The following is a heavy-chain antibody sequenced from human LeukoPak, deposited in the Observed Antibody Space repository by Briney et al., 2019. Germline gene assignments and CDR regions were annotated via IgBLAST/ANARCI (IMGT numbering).Heavy chain of an antibody. V-gene: IGHV1-2*02. J-gene: IGHJ4*02. CDR1: GYTFTGYY. Sequence: EASVKVSCKASGYTFTGYYMHWVRQAPGQGLEWMGWINPNSGGTNYAQKFQGRVTMTRDTSISTAYMELSRLRSDDTAVYYCARSTPYYYDSSGLDYWGQGTLVTVS. D-gene: IGHD3-22*01. CDR3: ARSTPYYYDSSGLDY. CDR2: INPNSGGT.